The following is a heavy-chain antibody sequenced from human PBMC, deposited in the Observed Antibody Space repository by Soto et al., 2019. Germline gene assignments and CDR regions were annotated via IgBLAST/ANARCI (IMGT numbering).Heavy chain of an antibody. V-gene: IGHV3-30-3*01. J-gene: IGHJ4*02. CDR3: ARDQSDMVNGLDY. D-gene: IGHD2-8*01. CDR2: ISYDGSNK. Sequence: QVQLVESGGGVVQPGRSLRLSCAASGFTFSSYAMHWVRQAPGKGLEWVAVISYDGSNKYYADSVKGRFTISRDNSKNTLYMKMNSLRAEDTAVYYCARDQSDMVNGLDYWGQGTLVTVS. CDR1: GFTFSSYA.